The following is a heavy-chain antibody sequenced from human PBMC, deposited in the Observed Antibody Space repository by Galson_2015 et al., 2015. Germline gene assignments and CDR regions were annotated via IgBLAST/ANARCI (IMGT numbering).Heavy chain of an antibody. CDR3: TRVIITGATFELEPNYYGMDV. Sequence: SLRLSCAASGFTFGDYAMSWFRQAPGKGLEWVGFIRSKAYGGTTEYAASVKGRFTISRDDSKSIAYLQMNSLKTEDTAVYYCTRVIITGATFELEPNYYGMDVWGQGTTVTVSS. CDR2: IRSKAYGGTT. J-gene: IGHJ6*02. CDR1: GFTFGDYA. D-gene: IGHD1-7*01. V-gene: IGHV3-49*03.